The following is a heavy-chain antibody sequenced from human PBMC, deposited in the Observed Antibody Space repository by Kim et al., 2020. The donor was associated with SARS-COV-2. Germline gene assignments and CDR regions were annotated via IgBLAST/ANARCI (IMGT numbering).Heavy chain of an antibody. CDR3: ARAIAAAAALDY. J-gene: IGHJ4*02. V-gene: IGHV3-21*01. D-gene: IGHD6-13*01. Sequence: YYADSVKGRFTISRDNAKNSLYLQMTSLRAEDTAVYYCARAIAAAAALDYWGQGTLVTVSS.